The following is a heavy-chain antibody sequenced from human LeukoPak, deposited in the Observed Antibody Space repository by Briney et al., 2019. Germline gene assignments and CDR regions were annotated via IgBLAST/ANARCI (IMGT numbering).Heavy chain of an antibody. CDR1: GFTFSSYA. V-gene: IGHV3-23*01. J-gene: IGHJ4*02. CDR3: AKDPYDSSGYSLYYFDY. Sequence: PGGSLRLSCAASGFTFSSYAMSWVRQAPGKGLEWVSAISGSGGSTYYADSVKGRFTISRDNSKNTLYLQMNSLRAEGTAVYYCAKDPYDSSGYSLYYFDYWGQGTLVTVSS. CDR2: ISGSGGST. D-gene: IGHD3-22*01.